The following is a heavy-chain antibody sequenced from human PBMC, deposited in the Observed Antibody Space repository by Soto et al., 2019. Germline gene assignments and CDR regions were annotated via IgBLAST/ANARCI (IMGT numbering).Heavy chain of an antibody. D-gene: IGHD2-2*02. CDR2: ISESGGST. CDR1: GFIFSNYG. J-gene: IGHJ4*02. Sequence: PGGSLRLSCAVSGFIFSNYGMSWVRQAPGKGLEWVSSISESGGSTYYAGSVKGRFTLSRDNSKNTMYLQLNSLRPDDTAVYYCARRSYCSSTSCDKSFDNWGQGTLVTVSS. V-gene: IGHV3-23*01. CDR3: ARRSYCSSTSCDKSFDN.